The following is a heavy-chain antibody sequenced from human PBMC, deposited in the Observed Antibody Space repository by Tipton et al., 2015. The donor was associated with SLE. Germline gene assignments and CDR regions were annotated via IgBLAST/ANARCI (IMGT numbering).Heavy chain of an antibody. J-gene: IGHJ6*02. CDR3: ARGQYCSSTSCYSYGMDV. Sequence: TLSLTCTVSGGSISSYYWSWIRQPAGKGLEWIGRIYTIGNTNYNPSLKSRVTMSVDTSKNQFSLKLSSVTAADTAVYYCARGQYCSSTSCYSYGMDVWGQGTTVTVSS. V-gene: IGHV4-4*07. CDR1: GGSISSYY. CDR2: IYTIGNT. D-gene: IGHD2-2*01.